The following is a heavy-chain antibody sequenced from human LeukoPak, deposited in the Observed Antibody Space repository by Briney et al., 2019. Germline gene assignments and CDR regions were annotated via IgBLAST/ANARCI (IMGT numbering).Heavy chain of an antibody. J-gene: IGHJ3*02. D-gene: IGHD2-15*01. CDR1: GYTFTSYY. CDR3: ARVYCSGGSCYSRFAFDI. Sequence: ASVKVSCKASGYTFTSYYMHWVRQAPGQGLEWMGIINPSGGSTSYAQKFRGRVTMTRDTSTSTVYMELSSLRSEDTAVYYCARVYCSGGSCYSRFAFDIWGQGTMVTVSS. V-gene: IGHV1-46*01. CDR2: INPSGGST.